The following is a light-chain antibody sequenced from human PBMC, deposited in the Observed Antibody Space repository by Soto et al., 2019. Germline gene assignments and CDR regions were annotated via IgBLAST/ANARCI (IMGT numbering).Light chain of an antibody. CDR3: QQYDNRPFT. J-gene: IGKJ3*01. V-gene: IGKV1-27*01. CDR2: AAS. CDR1: QGILTY. Sequence: DIQMTQSPSSLSASVGDRVTITCRASQGILTYLAWYQQKPGQVPELLIQAASTLQPGVPSRFSGSGSGTEFTLTINSLQPEDVATYYCQQYDNRPFTFGPGTKVDVK.